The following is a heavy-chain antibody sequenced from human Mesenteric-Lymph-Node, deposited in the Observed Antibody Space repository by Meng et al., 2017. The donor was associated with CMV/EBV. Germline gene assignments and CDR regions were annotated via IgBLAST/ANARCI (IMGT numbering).Heavy chain of an antibody. Sequence: SPKISCADSGLTFDGYAMYWVRPAPGKGLEWVSGMSWDMGSIGFADSVKGRFTISRNNAKNSMYLQMNSLRAEDTALYYCAKGQWSYYCCGMDVWGHGTTVTVSS. CDR2: MSWDMGSI. V-gene: IGHV3-9*01. D-gene: IGHD2-15*01. CDR3: AKGQWSYYCCGMDV. CDR1: GLTFDGYA. J-gene: IGHJ6*02.